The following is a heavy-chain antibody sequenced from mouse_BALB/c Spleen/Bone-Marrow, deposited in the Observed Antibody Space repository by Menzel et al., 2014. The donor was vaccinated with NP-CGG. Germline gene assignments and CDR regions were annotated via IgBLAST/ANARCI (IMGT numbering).Heavy chain of an antibody. J-gene: IGHJ4*01. D-gene: IGHD1-1*01. Sequence: VHLVESGAELAKPGASAKMSCKASGYTFTSYWMHWVKQRPGQGLEWIGYINPSTGYTEYNQKFKDKATLTADKSSSTAYMQLSSLTSEDSAVYYCARQITTVDYAMDYWGQGTSVTVSS. CDR1: GYTFTSYW. CDR3: ARQITTVDYAMDY. V-gene: IGHV1-7*01. CDR2: INPSTGYT.